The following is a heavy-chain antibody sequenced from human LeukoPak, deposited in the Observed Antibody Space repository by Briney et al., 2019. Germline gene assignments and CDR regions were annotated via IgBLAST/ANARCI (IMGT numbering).Heavy chain of an antibody. CDR1: GGTFSSYG. CDR2: IIPIFSTA. Sequence: ASVKVSCKTPGGTFSSYGVSWVRQAPGQGLEWMGGIIPIFSTANYAQKFQGRVTITADESTRTAYMELSSLGSEDTAVYYCAREVAAAMFHYAMDVWGQGTTVTVSS. V-gene: IGHV1-69*01. CDR3: AREVAAAMFHYAMDV. J-gene: IGHJ6*02. D-gene: IGHD6-13*01.